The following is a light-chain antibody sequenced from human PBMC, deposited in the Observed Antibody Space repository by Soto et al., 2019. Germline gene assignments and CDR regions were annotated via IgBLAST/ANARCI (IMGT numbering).Light chain of an antibody. V-gene: IGKV3-15*01. CDR3: RQYTNWPQN. CDR1: QTVSTN. CDR2: GAS. Sequence: EIAMTQSQVTLSASPGERATLSCRASQTVSTNLAWYQQRPGQAPRLLIYGASTRVTGIPPRFSGSGSGTDFTLTISSLQSEDFAVYFCRQYTNWPQNFGQGTKLEIK. J-gene: IGKJ2*01.